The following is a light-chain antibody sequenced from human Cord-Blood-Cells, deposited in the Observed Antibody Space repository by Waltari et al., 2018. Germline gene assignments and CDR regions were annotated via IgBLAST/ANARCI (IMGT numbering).Light chain of an antibody. V-gene: IGKV4-1*01. Sequence: DIVMTQSPDSLAVSLGERATINCKSSQSVLYSSNNKNYLAWYQQKPGQPPQLLIYWASTRESGVHDRFSGSGSGTDFTLTISSLQAEDVAVYYCQQYYSTPTFGQGTRLEIK. J-gene: IGKJ5*01. CDR1: QSVLYSSNNKNY. CDR3: QQYYSTPT. CDR2: WAS.